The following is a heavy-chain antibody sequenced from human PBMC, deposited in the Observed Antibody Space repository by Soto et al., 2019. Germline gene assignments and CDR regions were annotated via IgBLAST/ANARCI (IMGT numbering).Heavy chain of an antibody. Sequence: PSETLSLTCAVSGGSISSSNWWSWVRQPPGKGLEWIGEIYHSGSTNYNPSLKGRVTISVDKSKNQFSLKLSSVTAADTAVYYCARLPLTIFGVVIDYWGQGTLVTVSS. V-gene: IGHV4-4*02. D-gene: IGHD3-3*01. CDR1: GGSISSSNW. CDR2: IYHSGST. J-gene: IGHJ4*02. CDR3: ARLPLTIFGVVIDY.